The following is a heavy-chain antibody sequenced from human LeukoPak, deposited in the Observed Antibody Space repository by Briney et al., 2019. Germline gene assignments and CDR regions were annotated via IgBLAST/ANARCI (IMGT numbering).Heavy chain of an antibody. J-gene: IGHJ5*02. CDR2: IYDSGST. CDR1: GGSIRSSYYY. V-gene: IGHV4-39*01. Sequence: PSETLSLTCTVSGGSIRSSYYYWGWIRQPPGKGLEWIGSIYDSGSTYYNPSLKSRVIISVDTSKNQFSLKLNSVTAADTAVYYCGRPNPDSSGYYGSFDPWGQGILATVSS. CDR3: GRPNPDSSGYYGSFDP. D-gene: IGHD3-22*01.